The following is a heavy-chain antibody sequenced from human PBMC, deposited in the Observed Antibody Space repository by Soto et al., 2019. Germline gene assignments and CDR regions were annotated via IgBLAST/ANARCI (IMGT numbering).Heavy chain of an antibody. CDR3: LYRAVPPRGGYYFAY. CDR2: IYWDDDK. D-gene: IGHD5-12*01. J-gene: IGHJ4*02. CDR1: GFSRTTNGLG. V-gene: IGHV2-5*02. Sequence: QITLKESGPTLVKPTQTLTLTCTFSGFSRTTNGLGVGWIRQPPGKALEWLALIYWDDDKSYSPALKSRLTITRDASKNQLVLTMTNMDPVDTATYYCLYRAVPPRGGYYFAYWGQGTLVTVSS.